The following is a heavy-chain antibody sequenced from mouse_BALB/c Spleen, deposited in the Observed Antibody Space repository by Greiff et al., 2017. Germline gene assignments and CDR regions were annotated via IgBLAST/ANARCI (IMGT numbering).Heavy chain of an antibody. CDR2: INPYNDGT. V-gene: IGHV1-14*01. CDR1: GYTFTSYV. D-gene: IGHD2-4*01. CDR3: ARGYDYDTWFAY. J-gene: IGHJ3*01. Sequence: EVKLVESGPELVKPGASVKMSCKASGYTFTSYVMHWVKQKPGQGLEWIGYINPYNDGTKYNEKFKGKATLTSDKSSSTAYMELSSLTSEDSAVYYCARGYDYDTWFAYWGQGTLVTVAA.